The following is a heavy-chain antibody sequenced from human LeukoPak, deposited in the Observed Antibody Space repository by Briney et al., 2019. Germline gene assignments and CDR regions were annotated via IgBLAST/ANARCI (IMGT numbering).Heavy chain of an antibody. J-gene: IGHJ4*02. CDR2: IYYSGST. V-gene: IGHV4-39*07. Sequence: SETLSLTCTVSGGSISSSSYYWVWIRQPPGKGLEWIGSIYYSGSTYYNPSLKSRVTISVDTSKNQFSLKLSSVTAADTAVYYCARDRQQLAPFGYRGQGTLVTVSS. D-gene: IGHD6-13*01. CDR3: ARDRQQLAPFGY. CDR1: GGSISSSSYY.